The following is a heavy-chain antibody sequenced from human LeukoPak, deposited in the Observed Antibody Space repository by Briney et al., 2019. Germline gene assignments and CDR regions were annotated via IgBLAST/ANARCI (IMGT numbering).Heavy chain of an antibody. CDR2: ISGSGDST. V-gene: IGHV3-23*01. Sequence: GGSLRLSCAASGFTFSSYAMNWVRQAPGKGLEWVSGISGSGDSTYYADSVKGRFTISRDNSKITVYLQMNSLRAEDTAVYYCTKGQQQYPRSVDCWGQGTLVAVSS. CDR3: TKGQQQYPRSVDC. J-gene: IGHJ4*02. CDR1: GFTFSSYA. D-gene: IGHD6-13*01.